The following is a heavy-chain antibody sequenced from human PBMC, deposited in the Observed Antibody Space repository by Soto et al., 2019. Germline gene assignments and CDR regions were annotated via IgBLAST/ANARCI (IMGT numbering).Heavy chain of an antibody. CDR1: GGSFSGYY. Sequence: PSETLSLTCAVYGGSFSGYYWSWIRQPPGKGLEWIGEINHSGSTNYNPSLKSRVTISVDTSKNQFSLKLSSVTAADTAVYYCARGAWYHSRARSYCSSTSCLIRKWFDPSGQGTLVTVSS. CDR2: INHSGST. J-gene: IGHJ5*02. V-gene: IGHV4-34*01. D-gene: IGHD2-2*01. CDR3: ARGAWYHSRARSYCSSTSCLIRKWFDP.